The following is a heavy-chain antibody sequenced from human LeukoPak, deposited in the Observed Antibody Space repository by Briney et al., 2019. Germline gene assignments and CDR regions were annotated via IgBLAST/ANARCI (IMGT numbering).Heavy chain of an antibody. Sequence: PGGSLRLSCAASGFTVSGKYMSWVRQAPGKGLEWVSITYGDGSTYYAESVKGRFTVSRDNSKSKLYLQMSSLRAEDTAVYYCVSYYWGQGTLVTVSS. V-gene: IGHV3-66*01. CDR2: TYGDGST. CDR3: VSYY. J-gene: IGHJ4*02. CDR1: GFTVSGKY.